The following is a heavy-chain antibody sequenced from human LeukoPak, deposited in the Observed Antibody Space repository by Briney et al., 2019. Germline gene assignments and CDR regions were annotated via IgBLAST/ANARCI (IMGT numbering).Heavy chain of an antibody. Sequence: GGSLRLSCAASGFTFSGYAMNWVRQAPGKGLEWVSSISTGDSTEYADSVKGRFTISRDNSKNTLFLQMNSLRADDTAVYYCAKGSECGVSFCGPDYWGQGTLVTV. V-gene: IGHV3-23*01. J-gene: IGHJ4*02. CDR2: ISTGDST. D-gene: IGHD2-15*01. CDR1: GFTFSGYA. CDR3: AKGSECGVSFCGPDY.